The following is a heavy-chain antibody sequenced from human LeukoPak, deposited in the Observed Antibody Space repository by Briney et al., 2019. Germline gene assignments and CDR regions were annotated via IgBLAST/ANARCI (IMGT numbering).Heavy chain of an antibody. CDR1: EFSVSTNY. V-gene: IGHV3-21*01. D-gene: IGHD3-22*01. CDR2: ISSSSSYI. CDR3: ARPRTTEYYDSHTFDY. Sequence: PGGSLRLSCTASEFSVSTNYMSWVRQAPGKGLEWVSSISSSSSYIYYADSVEGRFTISRDNAKNSLYLQMNSLRAEDTAVYYCARPRTTEYYDSHTFDYWGQGTLVTVSS. J-gene: IGHJ4*02.